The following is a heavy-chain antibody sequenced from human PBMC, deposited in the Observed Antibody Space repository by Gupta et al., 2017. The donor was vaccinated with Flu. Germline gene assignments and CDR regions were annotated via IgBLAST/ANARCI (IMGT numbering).Heavy chain of an antibody. J-gene: IGHJ6*02. Sequence: EVQLVESGGGLVKPGGSLRLSCAASGFSFSSYTMNRVGQPPGKGVEWVSYISSNKNIYYADSVKGRFSISRENAKNSLFLQLNSLRVEDTAVYYCARARTTIFGVVIIMGGMDVWGQGTTVTVSS. CDR2: ISSNKNI. D-gene: IGHD3-3*01. V-gene: IGHV3-21*01. CDR1: GFSFSSYT. CDR3: ARARTTIFGVVIIMGGMDV.